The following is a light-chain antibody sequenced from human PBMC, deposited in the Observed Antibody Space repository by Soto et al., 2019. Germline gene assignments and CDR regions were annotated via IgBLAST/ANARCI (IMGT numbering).Light chain of an antibody. CDR3: QQYGNSPQT. CDR1: QRVSSSF. CDR2: GAS. Sequence: EIVLTQSPGTLSLSPGGRATLSCRASQRVSSSFLAWYQQKPGQAPRLLIYGASSRATGIPDRFSGSGSGKDFTLTISRLEPEDFAVYYCQQYGNSPQTFGQGTKVEIK. V-gene: IGKV3-20*01. J-gene: IGKJ1*01.